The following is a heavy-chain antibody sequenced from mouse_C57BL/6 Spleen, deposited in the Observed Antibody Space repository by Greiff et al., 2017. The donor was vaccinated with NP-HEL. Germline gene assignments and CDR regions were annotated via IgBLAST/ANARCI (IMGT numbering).Heavy chain of an antibody. V-gene: IGHV5-17*01. CDR3: ARPGYSKGYAMDY. D-gene: IGHD2-5*01. Sequence: EVKLMESGGGLVKPGGSLKLSCAASGFTFSDYGMHWVRQAPEKGLEWVAYISSGSSTIYYADTVKGRFTISRDNAKNTLFLQMTSLRSEDTAMYYCARPGYSKGYAMDYWGQGTSVTVSS. J-gene: IGHJ4*01. CDR1: GFTFSDYG. CDR2: ISSGSSTI.